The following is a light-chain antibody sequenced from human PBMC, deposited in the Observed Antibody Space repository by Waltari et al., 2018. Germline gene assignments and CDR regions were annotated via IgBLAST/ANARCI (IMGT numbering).Light chain of an antibody. V-gene: IGKV3-20*01. J-gene: IGKJ2*01. CDR1: QIVTSSY. CDR2: GAS. CDR3: QQYGSSPPMYT. Sequence: EIVLTQSPGTPSLSPGESATLSGRASQIVTSSYLAWYQQKPGQAPRLLIYGASSRATGIPDRFSGSGSGTDFTLTISRLEPEDFAVYYCQQYGSSPPMYTFGQGTKLEIK.